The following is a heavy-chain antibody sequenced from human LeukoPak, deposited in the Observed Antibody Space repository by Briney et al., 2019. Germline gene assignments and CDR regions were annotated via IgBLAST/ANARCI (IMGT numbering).Heavy chain of an antibody. J-gene: IGHJ3*02. V-gene: IGHV4-4*07. Sequence: SETLSLTCTVSGGSISSYYWSWIRQPAGKGLEWIGRIYTSGSTNYSPSLKSRVTMSVDTSKNQFSLKLSSVTAADTAVYYCAGYYGDYATDAFDIWGQGTMVTVSS. CDR1: GGSISSYY. CDR2: IYTSGST. D-gene: IGHD4-17*01. CDR3: AGYYGDYATDAFDI.